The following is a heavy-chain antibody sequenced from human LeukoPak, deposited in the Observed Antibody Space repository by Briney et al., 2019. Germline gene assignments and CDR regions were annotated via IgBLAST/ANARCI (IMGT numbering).Heavy chain of an antibody. J-gene: IGHJ3*02. D-gene: IGHD2-2*02. Sequence: PGGSLRLSCAASGFTFSSYGMHWVRQAPGKGLEWVAFIRYDGSNKYYADSVKGRFTISRDNSKNTLYLQMNSLRAEDTAVYYCAKDEASWLGYCSSTSCYTPSHGNDAFDIWGQGTMATVSS. CDR2: IRYDGSNK. V-gene: IGHV3-30*02. CDR1: GFTFSSYG. CDR3: AKDEASWLGYCSSTSCYTPSHGNDAFDI.